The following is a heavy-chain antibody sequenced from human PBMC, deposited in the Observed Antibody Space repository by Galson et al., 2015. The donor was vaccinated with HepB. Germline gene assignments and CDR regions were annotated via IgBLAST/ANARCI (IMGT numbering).Heavy chain of an antibody. CDR1: GFMFTNYW. Sequence: SLRLSCAASGFMFTNYWMSWVRQAPGQGLQWVANIRQDGGWQTFVDSVEGRFTVSRDNGKSSLYLQMNGLRGEDTAVYYCARFRQFATSDAFDIWGQGTMVTVSS. CDR3: ARFRQFATSDAFDI. V-gene: IGHV3-7*03. D-gene: IGHD3-10*01. CDR2: IRQDGGWQ. J-gene: IGHJ3*02.